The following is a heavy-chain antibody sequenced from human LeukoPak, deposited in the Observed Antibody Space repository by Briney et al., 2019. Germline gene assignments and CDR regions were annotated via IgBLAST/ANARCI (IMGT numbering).Heavy chain of an antibody. D-gene: IGHD3-22*01. V-gene: IGHV3-21*01. CDR3: ASEYDSSGSFDY. J-gene: IGHJ4*02. Sequence: GGSLRLSCAASGFTFSSYIMNWVRQAPGKGLEWVSSISSSRSYIYYADSVKGRFTISRDNAKNSLYLQMHSLRAEDTAVYYCASEYDSSGSFDYWGQGTLVTV. CDR2: ISSSRSYI. CDR1: GFTFSSYI.